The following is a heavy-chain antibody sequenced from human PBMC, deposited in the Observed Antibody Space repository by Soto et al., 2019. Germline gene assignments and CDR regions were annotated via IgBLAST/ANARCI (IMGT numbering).Heavy chain of an antibody. D-gene: IGHD5-12*01. CDR3: ARAGEMATIFGY. CDR2: IYYSGST. J-gene: IGHJ4*02. Sequence: QVQLQESGPGLVKPSETLSLTCTVSGGSISSYYWSWTRQPPGKGLEWIGYIYYSGSTNYNPSLKSRVTISVDTSKNQFSLKLSSVTAADTAVYYCARAGEMATIFGYWGQGTLVTVSS. V-gene: IGHV4-59*01. CDR1: GGSISSYY.